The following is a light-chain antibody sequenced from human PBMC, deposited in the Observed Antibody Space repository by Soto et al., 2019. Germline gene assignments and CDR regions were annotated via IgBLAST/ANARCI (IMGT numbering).Light chain of an antibody. CDR1: QSVSSY. Sequence: EIVLTQSPATLSLSPGERATLSCRASQSVSSYLAWYQQKPGQAPRLLIYDASNRATGSPARFSGSGSGTDFTLTISSLEPEDFAVYYCQQYSDWPPWTFGQGTKVDIK. J-gene: IGKJ1*01. CDR3: QQYSDWPPWT. CDR2: DAS. V-gene: IGKV3-11*01.